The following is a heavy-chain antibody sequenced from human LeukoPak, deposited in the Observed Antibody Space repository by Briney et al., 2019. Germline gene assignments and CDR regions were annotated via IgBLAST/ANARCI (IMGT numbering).Heavy chain of an antibody. CDR2: IIPIFGTA. CDR1: GGTFSSYA. D-gene: IGHD6-13*01. V-gene: IGHV1-69*01. Sequence: SVKVSCKASGGTFSSYAISWVRQAPGQGLEWMGGIIPIFGTANYAQKFQGRVTITADESTSTAYVELSSLRSEDTAVYYCARVRQKEAAAATNWFDPWGQGTLVTVSS. CDR3: ARVRQKEAAAATNWFDP. J-gene: IGHJ5*02.